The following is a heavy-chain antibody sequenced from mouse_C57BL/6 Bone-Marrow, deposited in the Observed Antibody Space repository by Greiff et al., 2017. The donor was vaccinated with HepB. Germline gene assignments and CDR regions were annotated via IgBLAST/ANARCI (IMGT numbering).Heavy chain of an antibody. D-gene: IGHD1-1*01. V-gene: IGHV1-63*01. CDR3: ARRSPYYYGSSYGY. Sequence: QVQLQQSGAELVRPGTSVKMSCKASGYTFTNYWIGWAKQRPGHGLEWIGDIYPGGGYTNYNEKFKGKAKLTADKSSSTAYMQFSSLTSEDSAIYYCARRSPYYYGSSYGYWGQGTTLTVSS. J-gene: IGHJ2*01. CDR2: IYPGGGYT. CDR1: GYTFTNYW.